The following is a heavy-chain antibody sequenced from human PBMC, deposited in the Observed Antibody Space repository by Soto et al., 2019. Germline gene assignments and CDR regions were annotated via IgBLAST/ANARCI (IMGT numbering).Heavy chain of an antibody. CDR3: ARHGSS. V-gene: IGHV4-39*01. CDR2: IYYSGQT. J-gene: IGHJ5*02. Sequence: SETLSLTCSVSGVSISGSSYYWDWIRQPPGKGLEWIGSIYYSGQTYYNPSLKSRVTISVDRSKNQFSLNLTSVTATDTAFYYCARHGSSWGQGTLVTVSS. CDR1: GVSISGSSYY.